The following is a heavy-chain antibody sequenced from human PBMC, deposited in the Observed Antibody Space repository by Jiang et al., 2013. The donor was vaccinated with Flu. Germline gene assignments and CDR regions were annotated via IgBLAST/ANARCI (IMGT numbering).Heavy chain of an antibody. CDR2: ISGSGGGT. CDR1: GFTFRSYA. V-gene: IGHV3-23*04. Sequence: VQLVESGGGLVQPGGSLRLSCAASGFTFRSYAMSWVRQAPGKGLEWVSSISGSGGGTDYADSVKGRFTISRDNSKNILYLQMNSLRAEDTAVYYCAKDPSPAWWFDPWGQGTLVTVSS. J-gene: IGHJ5*02. CDR3: AKDPSPAWWFDP.